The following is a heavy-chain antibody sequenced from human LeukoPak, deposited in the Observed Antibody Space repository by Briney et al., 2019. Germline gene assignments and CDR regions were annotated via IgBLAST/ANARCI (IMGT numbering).Heavy chain of an antibody. CDR3: ARGPLRLYSYDSSANYFRWFDP. CDR2: INGGNGNR. V-gene: IGHV1-3*01. CDR1: GYSFSNYA. D-gene: IGHD3-22*01. J-gene: IGHJ5*02. Sequence: ASVKVSCKASGYSFSNYAIHWVRQAPGQRLEWMGWINGGNGNRKYSQDFQDRVTITRDTSASTVYMELSSLRSDDTAVYYCARGPLRLYSYDSSANYFRWFDPWGQGTLVTVSS.